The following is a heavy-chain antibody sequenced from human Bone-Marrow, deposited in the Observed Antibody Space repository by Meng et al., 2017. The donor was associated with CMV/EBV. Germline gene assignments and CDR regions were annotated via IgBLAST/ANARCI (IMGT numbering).Heavy chain of an antibody. V-gene: IGHV3-23*01. Sequence: GGSLRLSCAASGFTFSSYAMSWVRQAPGKGLEWVSAISGSGGSTYYADSVKGRFTISRDNSKNTLYLQMNSLRAEDTAVYYCASQGSDYYYGMDVWGPGTTVTVSS. CDR3: ASQGSDYYYGMDV. D-gene: IGHD3-10*01. CDR2: ISGSGGST. CDR1: GFTFSSYA. J-gene: IGHJ6*01.